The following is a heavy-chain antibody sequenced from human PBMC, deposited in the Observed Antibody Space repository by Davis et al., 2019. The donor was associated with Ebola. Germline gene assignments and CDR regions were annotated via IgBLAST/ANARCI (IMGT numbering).Heavy chain of an antibody. D-gene: IGHD4-11*01. CDR2: INAGNGDT. J-gene: IGHJ4*02. CDR1: GYTFTSYA. V-gene: IGHV1-3*01. Sequence: ASVKVSCKASGYTFTSYAMHWVRQAPGQRLEWMGWINAGNGDTNYAQKLQGRVTVTTDTSTSTAYMELRSLRSDDTAVYYCARRDYPAIYWGQGTLVTVSS. CDR3: ARRDYPAIY.